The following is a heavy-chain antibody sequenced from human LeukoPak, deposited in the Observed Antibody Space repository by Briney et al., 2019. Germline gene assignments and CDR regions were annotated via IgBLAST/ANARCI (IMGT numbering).Heavy chain of an antibody. CDR2: INQDGSEK. D-gene: IGHD6-6*01. Sequence: PSETLSLTCTVSGGSISTGDYYWSWVRQAPGKGLEWVASINQDGSEKYYVDSVKGRCTISRDNAKTSLYLQMSSLRAEDAAAYYCVRDGPGGIEARKRYYGMDVWGPGTTVSVSS. CDR3: VRDGPGGIEARKRYYGMDV. J-gene: IGHJ6*02. CDR1: GGSISTGDYY. V-gene: IGHV3-7*05.